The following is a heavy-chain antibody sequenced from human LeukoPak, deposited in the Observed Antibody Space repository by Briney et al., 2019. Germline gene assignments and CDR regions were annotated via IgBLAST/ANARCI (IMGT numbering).Heavy chain of an antibody. J-gene: IGHJ4*02. D-gene: IGHD4-23*01. CDR3: AKKGTVVTPGLYFDH. V-gene: IGHV3-23*01. CDR1: GFTFKNYT. CDR2: ISIKGDRT. Sequence: GGSLRLSCAASGFTFKNYTMTWVRQAPGKGLEWVSTISIKGDRTYYVDSVKGRFTISRDNSNSTLFLQMNSLGAEDTAIYYCAKKGTVVTPGLYFDHGGQGVLVTVSS.